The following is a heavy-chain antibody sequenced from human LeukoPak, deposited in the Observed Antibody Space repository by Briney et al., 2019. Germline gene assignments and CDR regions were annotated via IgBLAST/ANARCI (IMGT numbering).Heavy chain of an antibody. D-gene: IGHD1-26*01. CDR1: GFTFSAYE. J-gene: IGHJ4*02. CDR3: ARGSPTNGGTYWALFDY. Sequence: GGSLRLSCAASGFTFSAYEMNWVRQAPGKGLEWVSFISGTDGTTYYADSVKGRFTISRDNARKSLSLHMSTLRADDTAIYYCARGSPTNGGTYWALFDYWGQGTLVTVSS. V-gene: IGHV3-48*03. CDR2: ISGTDGTT.